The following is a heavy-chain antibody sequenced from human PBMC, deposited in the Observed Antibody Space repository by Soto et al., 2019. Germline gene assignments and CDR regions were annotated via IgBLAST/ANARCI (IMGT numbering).Heavy chain of an antibody. V-gene: IGHV4-31*03. CDR3: ARDSGYNPAFDY. CDR2: SYYSGRT. CDR1: GGSISSGAYY. J-gene: IGHJ4*02. D-gene: IGHD5-12*01. Sequence: QVQLQESGPGLVKPSQTLSLTCTVSGGSISSGAYYWSWIRQHPGKGLEWIGYSYYSGRTYYNPSLKSRVTISVDTSKNHFSLKLSSVTAADTAVYYCARDSGYNPAFDYWGQGTLVTVSS.